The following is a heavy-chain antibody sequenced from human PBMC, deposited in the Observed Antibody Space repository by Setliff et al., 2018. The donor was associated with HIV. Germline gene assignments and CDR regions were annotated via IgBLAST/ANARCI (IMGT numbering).Heavy chain of an antibody. CDR2: INHSGST. V-gene: IGHV4-34*01. Sequence: SETLSLTCAVYGGSFSGYYWSWIRQPPGKGLEWIGEINHSGSTNYNPSGGSTSYAQKFQGRVTLTRDTSASTVYLDLSSLSSEDTAIYYCARGYYNSGNYFEYWGQGTLVTVSS. CDR3: ARGYYNSGNYFEY. D-gene: IGHD3-10*01. CDR1: GGSFSGYY. J-gene: IGHJ4*02.